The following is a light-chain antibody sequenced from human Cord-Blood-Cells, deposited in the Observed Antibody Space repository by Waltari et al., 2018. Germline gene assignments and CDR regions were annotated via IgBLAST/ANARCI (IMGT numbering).Light chain of an antibody. V-gene: IGKV2-28*01. J-gene: IGKJ1*01. Sequence: DIVMTQSPLSLPVTPGEPASISCRSSQSLLHSNGYKDLDWYLQKTGDAPQRLSYLGSNRASGVPDRFSGSGSGTEFTLTISRVEAEDVGVYYCMQALQPPWPFCQGTKVEIK. CDR3: MQALQPPWP. CDR2: LGS. CDR1: QSLLHSNGYKD.